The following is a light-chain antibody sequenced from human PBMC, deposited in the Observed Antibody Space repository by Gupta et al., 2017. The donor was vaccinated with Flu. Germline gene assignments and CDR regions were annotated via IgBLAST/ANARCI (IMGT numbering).Light chain of an antibody. CDR3: SSYTSSKTLV. Sequence: SITISCSGSSRDVGGYKYVAWYQQYPGRAPKLIISEVNIRPSGVSHRFSGSKSGNTASLSISGLQPEDEANYYCSSYTSSKTLVFGGGTKVTV. J-gene: IGLJ2*01. V-gene: IGLV2-14*01. CDR1: SRDVGGYKY. CDR2: EVN.